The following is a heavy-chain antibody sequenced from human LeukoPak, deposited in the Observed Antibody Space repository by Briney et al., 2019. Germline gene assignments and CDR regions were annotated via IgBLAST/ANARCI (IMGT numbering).Heavy chain of an antibody. J-gene: IGHJ1*01. V-gene: IGHV4-59*01. Sequence: PSETLSLTCTVSGGSISSYYWSWIRQPPGKGLEWIGYIYYSGSTNYNPSLKSRVTISVDTSKNQFSLKLSSVTAAGTAVYYCARDGSGWYETAEYFQHWGQGTLVTVSS. CDR3: ARDGSGWYETAEYFQH. CDR2: IYYSGST. D-gene: IGHD6-19*01. CDR1: GGSISSYY.